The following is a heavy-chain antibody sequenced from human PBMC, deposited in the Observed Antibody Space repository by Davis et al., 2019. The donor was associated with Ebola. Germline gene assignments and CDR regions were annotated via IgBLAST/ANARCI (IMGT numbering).Heavy chain of an antibody. Sequence: ESLKISCASSGLTFNNAWMSWVRQAPGKGLEWVGRIKSRTDGGTTDYSAPMKGRFTISRDDSKNTLYLQMNNLKTEDTAVYYCTVGRDGPSKDWFDPWGQGTLVTVSS. CDR2: IKSRTDGGTT. D-gene: IGHD5-24*01. CDR1: GLTFNNAW. CDR3: TVGRDGPSKDWFDP. V-gene: IGHV3-15*01. J-gene: IGHJ5*02.